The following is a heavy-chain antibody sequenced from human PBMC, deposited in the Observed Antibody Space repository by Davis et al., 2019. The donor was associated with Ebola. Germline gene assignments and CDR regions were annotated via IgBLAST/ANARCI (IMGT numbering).Heavy chain of an antibody. V-gene: IGHV3-23*01. Sequence: PGGSLRLSCVVSGVSVSSCAMSWVRQAPGKGPEWVSGIGSESGTHYADSVKGRFTISRDDSKNTVYLQMNSLRGEDTALYYCAKDLFWWAASDVWGQGTTVTVS. D-gene: IGHD2-8*02. J-gene: IGHJ6*02. CDR2: IGSESGT. CDR3: AKDLFWWAASDV. CDR1: GVSVSSCA.